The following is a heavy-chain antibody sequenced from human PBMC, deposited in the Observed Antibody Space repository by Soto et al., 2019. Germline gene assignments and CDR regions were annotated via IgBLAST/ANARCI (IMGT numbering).Heavy chain of an antibody. J-gene: IGHJ5*02. Sequence: ASVKVSCKASGYTFTGYYMHWVRQAPGQGLEWMGWINPNSGGTNYAQKFQGRVTMTRDTSISTAYMELSRLRSDDTAVYYCASSSGISPTYHFDPWGQGTLVTVSS. CDR1: GYTFTGYY. D-gene: IGHD3-22*01. CDR3: ASSSGISPTYHFDP. CDR2: INPNSGGT. V-gene: IGHV1-2*02.